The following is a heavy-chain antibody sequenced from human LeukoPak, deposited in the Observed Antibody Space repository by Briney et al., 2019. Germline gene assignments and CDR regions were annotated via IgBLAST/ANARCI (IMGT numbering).Heavy chain of an antibody. D-gene: IGHD3-22*01. CDR2: ISSSGSTI. Sequence: GGSLRLSCAASGFTFSSYEMNWVRQAPGKGLKWVSSISSSGSTIYYADSVKGRLTISRENAKNSLYLQMNSLRAEDTAVYYCARETEYYDSSGPVFDYWGQGTLVTVSS. CDR3: ARETEYYDSSGPVFDY. J-gene: IGHJ4*02. V-gene: IGHV3-48*03. CDR1: GFTFSSYE.